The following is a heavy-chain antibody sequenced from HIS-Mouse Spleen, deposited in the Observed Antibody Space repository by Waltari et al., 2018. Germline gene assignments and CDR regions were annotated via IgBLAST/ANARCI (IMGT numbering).Heavy chain of an antibody. Sequence: QVQLVESGGGVVQPGRSLRPSCSASGFPFSSDCMSWVRQAPGKGLEWVAVISYDGSNKYYADSVKGRFTISRDNSKNTLYLQMNSLRAEDTAVYYCEGVYGSGSYYFDYWGQGTLVTVSS. V-gene: IGHV3-30*03. D-gene: IGHD3-10*01. CDR3: EGVYGSGSYYFDY. CDR2: ISYDGSNK. CDR1: GFPFSSDC. J-gene: IGHJ4*02.